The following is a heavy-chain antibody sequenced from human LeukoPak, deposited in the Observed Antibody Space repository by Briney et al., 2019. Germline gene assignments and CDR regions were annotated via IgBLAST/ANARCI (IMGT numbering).Heavy chain of an antibody. J-gene: IGHJ6*02. CDR1: GFTFSSYG. V-gene: IGHV3-30*03. Sequence: GGSLRLSCAASGFTFSSYGMHWVPQSPGKGLEWVAAISYDGTNKEYVDSVKGRFTISRDNSKNTLYLQMNSLRAEDTAVYYCARGGYCSGDSCYDYYGMDVWGQGTTVTVSS. CDR2: ISYDGTNK. D-gene: IGHD2-15*01. CDR3: ARGGYCSGDSCYDYYGMDV.